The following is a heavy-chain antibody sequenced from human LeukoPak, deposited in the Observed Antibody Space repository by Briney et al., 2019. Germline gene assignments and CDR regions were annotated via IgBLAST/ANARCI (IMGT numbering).Heavy chain of an antibody. D-gene: IGHD3-22*01. CDR1: GFTFSSYA. CDR2: ISGSGGTT. J-gene: IGHJ3*02. CDR3: AKDLEYYYDSSGGAFDI. Sequence: PGGSLRLSCAASGFTFSSYAMSWVRQAPGKGLEWVSAISGSGGTTYYADSLKGRFTISRDNSKNTLYLQMNSLRAEDTAVYYCAKDLEYYYDSSGGAFDIWGQGTMVTVSS. V-gene: IGHV3-23*01.